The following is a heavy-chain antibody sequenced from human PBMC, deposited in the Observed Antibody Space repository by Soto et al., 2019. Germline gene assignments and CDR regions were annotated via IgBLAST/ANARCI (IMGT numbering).Heavy chain of an antibody. CDR1: GDSVSSNSAA. V-gene: IGHV6-1*01. CDR3: ARRIGSYYSLDAFDI. CDR2: TYYRSKWYT. J-gene: IGHJ3*02. D-gene: IGHD1-26*01. Sequence: SQTLSLTCAISGDSVSSNSAAWNWIRQSPSRGLEWLGRTYYRSKWYTDYTVSVKSRITITPDTSKNKVSLQLNSVTPEDTAVYYCARRIGSYYSLDAFDIWGQGTMVTVSS.